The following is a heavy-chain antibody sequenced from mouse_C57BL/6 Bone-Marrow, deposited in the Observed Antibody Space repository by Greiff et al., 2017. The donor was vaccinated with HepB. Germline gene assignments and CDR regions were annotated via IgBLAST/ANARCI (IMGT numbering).Heavy chain of an antibody. J-gene: IGHJ3*01. V-gene: IGHV5-9-1*02. CDR1: GFTFSSYA. Sequence: EVKLMESGEGLVKPGGSLKLSCAASGFTFSSYAMSWVRQTPEKRLEWVAYISSGGDYIYYADTVKGRCTISRDNARNTLYLQMSSLKSEDTAMYYCTRGVLWFAYWGQGTLVTVSA. CDR3: TRGVLWFAY. CDR2: ISSGGDYI.